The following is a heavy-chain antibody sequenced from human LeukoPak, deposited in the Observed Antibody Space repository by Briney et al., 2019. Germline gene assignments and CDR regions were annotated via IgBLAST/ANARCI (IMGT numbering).Heavy chain of an antibody. Sequence: SVKVSCKASGGTFSSYAISWVRQAPGQGLEWMGGIIPIFGTANYAQKFQGRVTITADKSTSTAYMELSSLRSEDTAVYYCARGRGVVVVPAAMGPSYYYYYYMDVWGKGTTVTVSS. V-gene: IGHV1-69*06. J-gene: IGHJ6*03. D-gene: IGHD2-2*01. CDR2: IIPIFGTA. CDR1: GGTFSSYA. CDR3: ARGRGVVVVPAAMGPSYYYYYYMDV.